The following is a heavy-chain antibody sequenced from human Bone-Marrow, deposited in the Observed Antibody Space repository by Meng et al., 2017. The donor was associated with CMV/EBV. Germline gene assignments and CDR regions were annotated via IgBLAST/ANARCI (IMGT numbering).Heavy chain of an antibody. J-gene: IGHJ4*02. D-gene: IGHD1-26*01. V-gene: IGHV1-18*01. Sequence: ASVKVSCKASGYTFTSYGINWVRQAPGQGLEWMGWISTYNGNTNYAQHPQGRVTMTTDTSTRIAYMELRSLRSDDTAVYYCARDPQLWSGSYSDYWGQGTLVTLYS. CDR1: GYTFTSYG. CDR2: ISTYNGNT. CDR3: ARDPQLWSGSYSDY.